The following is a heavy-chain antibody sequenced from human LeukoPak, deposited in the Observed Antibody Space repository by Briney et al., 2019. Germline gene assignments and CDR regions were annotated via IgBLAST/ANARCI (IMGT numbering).Heavy chain of an antibody. J-gene: IGHJ4*02. D-gene: IGHD4-17*01. CDR1: GFTFSSYD. V-gene: IGHV3-13*01. Sequence: GGSLRLSCGASGFTFSSYDMHWVRQATGKGLEWVSAIGTAGDTYYPGSVKGRFTISRENAKNSLYLQMNSLRAGDTAVYYCARGRNGDYPLDYWGQGTLVTVSS. CDR3: ARGRNGDYPLDY. CDR2: IGTAGDT.